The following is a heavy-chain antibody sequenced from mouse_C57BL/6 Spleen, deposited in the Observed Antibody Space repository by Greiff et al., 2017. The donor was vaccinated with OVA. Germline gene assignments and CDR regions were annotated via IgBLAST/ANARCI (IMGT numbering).Heavy chain of an antibody. V-gene: IGHV5-17*01. Sequence: EVMLVESGGGLVKPGGSLKLSCAASGFTFSDYGMHWVRQAPEKGLEWVAYISSGSSTIYYADTVKGRFTISRDNAKNTLFLQMTSLRSEDTAMYYCLTTVVATDFDYWGQGTTLTVSS. CDR3: LTTVVATDFDY. D-gene: IGHD1-1*01. J-gene: IGHJ2*01. CDR1: GFTFSDYG. CDR2: ISSGSSTI.